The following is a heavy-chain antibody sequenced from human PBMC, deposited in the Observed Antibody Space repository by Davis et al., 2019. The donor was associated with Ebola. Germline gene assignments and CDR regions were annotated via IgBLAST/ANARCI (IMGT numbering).Heavy chain of an antibody. D-gene: IGHD3-10*01. CDR1: GYTFTSYG. CDR2: ISAYNGNT. CDR3: ATSRNYYGSGTFDY. Sequence: AASVKVSCKASGYTFTSYGISWVRQAPGQGLEWMGWISAYNGNTNYAQKLQGRVTMTTDTSTSTAYMELRSLRSDDTAMYYCATSRNYYGSGTFDYWGQGTLVTVSS. V-gene: IGHV1-18*01. J-gene: IGHJ4*02.